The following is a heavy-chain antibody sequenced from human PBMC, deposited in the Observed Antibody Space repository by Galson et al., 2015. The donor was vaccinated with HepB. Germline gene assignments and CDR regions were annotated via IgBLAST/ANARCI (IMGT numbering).Heavy chain of an antibody. Sequence: SLRLSCAASGFTFSSYSMNWVRQAPGKGLEWVSYISSSSSTIYYADSVKGRFTISRDNAKNSLYLQMNSLRAEDTAVYYCARERGAVAGHDYYYGMDVWGQGTTVTVSS. J-gene: IGHJ6*02. CDR2: ISSSSSTI. D-gene: IGHD6-19*01. CDR1: GFTFSSYS. V-gene: IGHV3-48*01. CDR3: ARERGAVAGHDYYYGMDV.